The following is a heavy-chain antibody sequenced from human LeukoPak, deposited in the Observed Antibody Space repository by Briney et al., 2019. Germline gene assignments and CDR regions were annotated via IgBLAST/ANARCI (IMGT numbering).Heavy chain of an antibody. CDR3: ARGGDDSGGYCDY. Sequence: SETLSLTCAVYGGSFSGYYWSWIRQPPGKGLEWIGEINHSGSTNYNPSLKSRVTISVDTSKNQFSLKLSSVTAADTAVYYCARGGDDSGGYCDYWGQGTLVTVSS. D-gene: IGHD3-22*01. CDR1: GGSFSGYY. CDR2: INHSGST. J-gene: IGHJ4*02. V-gene: IGHV4-34*01.